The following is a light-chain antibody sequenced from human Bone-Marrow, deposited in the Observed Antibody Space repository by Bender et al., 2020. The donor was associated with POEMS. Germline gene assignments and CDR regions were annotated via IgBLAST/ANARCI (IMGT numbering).Light chain of an antibody. J-gene: IGLJ1*01. Sequence: QSALTQPASVSGSPGQSITISCSGSSSDVGGYKYVSWYQQYPGKAPKLIIYDVNKRPSGVSNRFSGSKSGNTASLTISGLQAEDEADYHCYSYTDSHTYVFGTGTKVTVL. V-gene: IGLV2-14*03. CDR2: DVN. CDR1: SSDVGGYKY. CDR3: YSYTDSHTYV.